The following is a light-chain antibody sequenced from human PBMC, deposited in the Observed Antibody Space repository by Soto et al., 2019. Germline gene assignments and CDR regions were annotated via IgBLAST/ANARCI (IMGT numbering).Light chain of an antibody. CDR3: SSYTSSSTYV. V-gene: IGLV2-14*01. CDR1: SSDVGGYNY. J-gene: IGLJ1*01. CDR2: DVS. Sequence: QSVLTQPASVCGSPGQSITISCTGTSSDVGGYNYVPWYQQHPGKAPKLMIYDVSNRPSGVSNRFSGSKSGNTASLTISGLQAEDEADYYCSSYTSSSTYVFGTGTKVTVL.